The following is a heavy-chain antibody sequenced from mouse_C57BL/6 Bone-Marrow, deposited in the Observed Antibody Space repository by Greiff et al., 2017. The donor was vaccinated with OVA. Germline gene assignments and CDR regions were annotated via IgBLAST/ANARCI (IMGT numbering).Heavy chain of an antibody. CDR2: IDPSDSYT. CDR1: GYTFTSYW. J-gene: IGHJ3*01. D-gene: IGHD2-12*01. Sequence: QVQLQQPGAELVMPGASVKLSCKASGYTFTSYWMHWVKQRPGQGLEWIGEIDPSDSYTNYNQKFKDKSTLTVDKSSSTAYMQLSSLTSEDSAVYYCARSYPDWFAYWGQGTLVTVSA. CDR3: ARSYPDWFAY. V-gene: IGHV1-69*01.